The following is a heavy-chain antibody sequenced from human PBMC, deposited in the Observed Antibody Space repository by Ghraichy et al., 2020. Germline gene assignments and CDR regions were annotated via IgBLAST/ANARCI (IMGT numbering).Heavy chain of an antibody. Sequence: LSLTCAASGFTFSSYAMSWVRQAPGKGLEWVSAISGSGGSTYYADSVKGRFTISRDNSKNTLYLQMNSLRAEDTAVYYCAKGGGGPGIAAAGTDYFDYWGQGTLVTVSS. CDR1: GFTFSSYA. CDR2: ISGSGGST. J-gene: IGHJ4*02. V-gene: IGHV3-23*01. D-gene: IGHD6-13*01. CDR3: AKGGGGPGIAAAGTDYFDY.